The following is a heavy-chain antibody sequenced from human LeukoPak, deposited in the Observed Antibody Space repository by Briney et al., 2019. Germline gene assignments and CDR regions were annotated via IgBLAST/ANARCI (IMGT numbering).Heavy chain of an antibody. D-gene: IGHD3-22*01. CDR2: ISYDGSNK. J-gene: IGHJ6*03. Sequence: GGSLRLSCAASGFTFGSYAMHWVRQAPGKGLEWVAVISYDGSNKYYADSVKGRFTISRDNSKNTLYLQMNSLRAEDTAVYYCARSGYSATRYYYYYMDVWGKGTTVTVSS. CDR1: GFTFGSYA. CDR3: ARSGYSATRYYYYYMDV. V-gene: IGHV3-30-3*01.